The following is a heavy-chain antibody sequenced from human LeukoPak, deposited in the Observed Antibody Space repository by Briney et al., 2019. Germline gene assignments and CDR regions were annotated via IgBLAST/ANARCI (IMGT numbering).Heavy chain of an antibody. V-gene: IGHV1-18*01. CDR2: TSAYNGNT. CDR1: GYTFTTYH. D-gene: IGHD5/OR15-5a*01. CDR3: ARRGVLNPDDFDI. Sequence: ASLKVSCKASGYTFTTYHITWVRQAPGQGREWLGWTSAYNGNTNYAQKLQGRVTMTTDTSTSTAYMELRSLRSDDTAVYYCARRGVLNPDDFDIWGQGTMVTVSS. J-gene: IGHJ3*02.